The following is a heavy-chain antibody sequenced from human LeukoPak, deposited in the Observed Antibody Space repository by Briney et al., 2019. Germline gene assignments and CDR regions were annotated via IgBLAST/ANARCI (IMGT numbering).Heavy chain of an antibody. CDR3: ATTALPAARWGYYYYGMDV. V-gene: IGHV1-24*01. CDR2: FDPEDGET. Sequence: ASVKVSCKVSGYTLTELSMHWVRQAPGKGLEWMGGFDPEDGETIYAQKFQGRVTMTEDTSTDTAYMELSSLRSEDTAVYYCATTALPAARWGYYYYGMDVWGQGTTVTVSS. J-gene: IGHJ6*02. CDR1: GYTLTELS. D-gene: IGHD6-6*01.